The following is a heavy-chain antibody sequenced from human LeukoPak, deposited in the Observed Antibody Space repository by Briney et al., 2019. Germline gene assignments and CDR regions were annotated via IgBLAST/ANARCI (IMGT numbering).Heavy chain of an antibody. Sequence: PGTSLRLSCAASGFIFSNYGMHWVRQAPGKGLEWVALIYYDGTNKYYADSVKGRFTISRDNSKNTLFLQMNSLRVEDTAVYYCAKVRAPSGWFNSDYWGQGTLVTVSS. CDR2: IYYDGTNK. CDR1: GFIFSNYG. V-gene: IGHV3-33*06. D-gene: IGHD6-19*01. J-gene: IGHJ4*02. CDR3: AKVRAPSGWFNSDY.